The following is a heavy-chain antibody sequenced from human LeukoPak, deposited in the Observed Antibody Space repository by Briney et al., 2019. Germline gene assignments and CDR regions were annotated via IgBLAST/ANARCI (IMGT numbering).Heavy chain of an antibody. CDR2: IWYDGNNK. V-gene: IGHV3-33*01. CDR1: GFTFSSYG. Sequence: GGSLRLSCAASGFTFSSYGMHWVRQAPGKGLEGGAVIWYDGNNKYYADSVKGRFTISRDNSKNTLYLQMKSLRAEDTAVYYCARDQLWGQTADFDYWGQGTLVTVSS. J-gene: IGHJ4*02. CDR3: ARDQLWGQTADFDY. D-gene: IGHD5-18*01.